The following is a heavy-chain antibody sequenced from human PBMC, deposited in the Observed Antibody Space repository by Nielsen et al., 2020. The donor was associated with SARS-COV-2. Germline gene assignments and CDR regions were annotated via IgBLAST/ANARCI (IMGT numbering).Heavy chain of an antibody. J-gene: IGHJ4*02. V-gene: IGHV3-53*04. Sequence: GSLRLSCAAFGFNVSNTFMTWVRQAPGKGLEWVSIIYTLGPTFYADSVKGRFTISRLTSKNTLYLQLNSLTSDDTAVYYCARGGGLSRYYFDFWGRGTQVTVSS. CDR2: IYTLGPT. CDR1: GFNVSNTF. D-gene: IGHD6-25*01. CDR3: ARGGGLSRYYFDF.